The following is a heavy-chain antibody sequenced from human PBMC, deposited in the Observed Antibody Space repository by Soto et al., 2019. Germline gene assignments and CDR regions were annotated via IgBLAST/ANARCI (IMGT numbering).Heavy chain of an antibody. Sequence: QVQLVQSGAEVKKPGSSVKVSCKSSGGTFNNYAINWVRQAPGQGLEWMGGIIPIFGTANYAQKFQGRVTITADKSTGTAYMELSSLISEDTAVYYCARSVVKSYYFDYWGQGTLVTVSS. CDR3: ARSVVKSYYFDY. CDR2: IIPIFGTA. CDR1: GGTFNNYA. V-gene: IGHV1-69*06. J-gene: IGHJ4*02.